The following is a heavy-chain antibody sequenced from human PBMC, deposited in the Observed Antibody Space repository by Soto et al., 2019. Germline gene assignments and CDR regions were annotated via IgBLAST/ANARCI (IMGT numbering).Heavy chain of an antibody. D-gene: IGHD6-13*01. J-gene: IGHJ4*02. V-gene: IGHV3-7*03. CDR2: IKDDGSET. CDR3: VNSYDARRWYEGSDY. CDR1: GFTFRSSW. Sequence: HPGGSLRLSCAASGFTFRSSWMSWVRLPPGNGLEWVANIKDDGSETYYVDSVKGRFTISRDNAKNSLYLQMNSLRVEDTAVYYCVNSYDARRWYEGSDYWGPGTVVTGSS.